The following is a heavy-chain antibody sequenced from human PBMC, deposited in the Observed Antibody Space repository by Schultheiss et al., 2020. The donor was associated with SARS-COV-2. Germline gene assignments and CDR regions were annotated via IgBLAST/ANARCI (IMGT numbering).Heavy chain of an antibody. V-gene: IGHV4-61*05. D-gene: IGHD2-2*01. J-gene: IGHJ6*03. Sequence: SETLSLTCTVSGGSISSSSYYWGWIRQPPGKGLEWIGYIYYTGSTDYNPSLKSRVTISIDTSENQFSLMLSSVTAADTAVYYCARVGYCSSTSCPELVYYYYYYMDVWGKGTTVTVSS. CDR2: IYYTGST. CDR1: GGSISSSSYY. CDR3: ARVGYCSSTSCPELVYYYYYYMDV.